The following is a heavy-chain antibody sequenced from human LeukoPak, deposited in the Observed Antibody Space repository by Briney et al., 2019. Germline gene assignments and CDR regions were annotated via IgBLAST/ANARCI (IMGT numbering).Heavy chain of an antibody. CDR2: INPSGGST. CDR1: GYTFTSYY. Sequence: EASVKVSCKASGYTFTSYYMHWVRQAPGQGLEWMGIINPSGGSTSYAQKFQGRVTITRDTSASTAYMELSSLRSEDTAVYYCARDLRFSLDYYGMDVWGQGTTVTVSS. J-gene: IGHJ6*02. D-gene: IGHD3-10*01. CDR3: ARDLRFSLDYYGMDV. V-gene: IGHV1-46*01.